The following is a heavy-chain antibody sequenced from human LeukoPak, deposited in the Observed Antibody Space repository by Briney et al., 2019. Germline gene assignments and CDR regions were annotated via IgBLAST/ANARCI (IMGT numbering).Heavy chain of an antibody. CDR3: ARGDDSGYYDYFDY. V-gene: IGHV3-53*01. CDR2: IYTGGNT. Sequence: GGSLRLSCAASGFTVDSNYLSWVRQAPGKGLVWVSTIYTGGNTYYAASVKGRFTISRDFSKNTVFLHMNSLRAEDTAMYYYARGDDSGYYDYFDYWGQGALVTVSS. J-gene: IGHJ4*02. CDR1: GFTVDSNY. D-gene: IGHD3-22*01.